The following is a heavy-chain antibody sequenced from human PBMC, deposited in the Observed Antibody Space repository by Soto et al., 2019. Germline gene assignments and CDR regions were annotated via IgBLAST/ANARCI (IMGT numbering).Heavy chain of an antibody. CDR3: ARQRSGSNWLDP. CDR1: GYIFTVYY. J-gene: IGHJ5*02. CDR2: INPNSGGT. D-gene: IGHD3-10*01. Sequence: ASVKVSCKASGYIFTVYYMHWVRQAPGQGLEWMGWINPNSGGTNYAQKFQGRVTMTRDTSIRTAYMELSRLRSDDTAVYYCARQRSGSNWLDPWGPGTLVTVSS. V-gene: IGHV1-2*02.